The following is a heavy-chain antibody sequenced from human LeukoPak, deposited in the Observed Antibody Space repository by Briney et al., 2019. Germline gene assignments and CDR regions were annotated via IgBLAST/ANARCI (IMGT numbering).Heavy chain of an antibody. CDR3: ASVIAVAEYDY. J-gene: IGHJ4*02. D-gene: IGHD6-19*01. CDR1: GFTFSSYI. V-gene: IGHV3-48*01. CDR2: ISSSSSTI. Sequence: GGSLRLSCSASGFTFSSYIMNWVRQAPGKGLEWVSYISSSSSTIYYADSVKGRFTISRDNAKNSLYLQMNSLRAEDTAVYYCASVIAVAEYDYWGQGTLVTVSS.